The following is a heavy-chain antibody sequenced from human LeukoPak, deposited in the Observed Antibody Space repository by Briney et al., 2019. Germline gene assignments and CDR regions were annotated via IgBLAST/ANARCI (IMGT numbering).Heavy chain of an antibody. CDR2: ISWNSGSI. D-gene: IGHD6-19*01. CDR3: AKDMGVAGSFDY. V-gene: IGHV3-9*01. Sequence: GRSLRLSCAASGFTFDDYAMRWVRQAPGKGLEWVSGISWNSGSIGYADSVKGRFTISRDNAKNSLYLQMNSLRAEDTALYYCAKDMGVAGSFDYWGQGALVTVSS. CDR1: GFTFDDYA. J-gene: IGHJ4*02.